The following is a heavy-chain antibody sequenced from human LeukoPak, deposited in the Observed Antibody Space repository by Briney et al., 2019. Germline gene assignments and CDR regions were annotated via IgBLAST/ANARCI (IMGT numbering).Heavy chain of an antibody. CDR2: ISAYNGNT. V-gene: IGHV1-18*04. CDR1: GYTFTSYY. J-gene: IGHJ4*02. Sequence: ASVKVSCKASGYTFTSYYMHWVRQAPGQGLEWMGWISAYNGNTHYAHKVQGRVTMTTDTATNTAYMELRSLRPDDTAVYYCARDYFDTSGPDGYWGQGTLVTVSS. CDR3: ARDYFDTSGPDGY. D-gene: IGHD3-22*01.